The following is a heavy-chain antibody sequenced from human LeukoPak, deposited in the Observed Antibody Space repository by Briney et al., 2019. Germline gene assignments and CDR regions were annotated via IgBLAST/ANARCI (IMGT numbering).Heavy chain of an antibody. CDR3: ARHWYYYDSSAYFTGELDY. D-gene: IGHD3-22*01. V-gene: IGHV1-18*01. J-gene: IGHJ4*02. CDR1: GYTFTSYG. CDR2: ISAYNGNT. Sequence: GASVKVSCKASGYTFTSYGISWVRQAPGQGLEWMGWISAYNGNTNYAQKLQGRVTMTTDTSTSTAYMELRSLRSDDTAVYYCARHWYYYDSSAYFTGELDYWGQGTLVTVSS.